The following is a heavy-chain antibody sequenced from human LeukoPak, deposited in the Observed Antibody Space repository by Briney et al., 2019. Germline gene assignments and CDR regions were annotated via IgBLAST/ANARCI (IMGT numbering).Heavy chain of an antibody. CDR1: GFTIAGFA. CDR3: ARRYCSSTSCLIDY. D-gene: IGHD2-2*01. J-gene: IGHJ4*02. V-gene: IGHV3-48*03. Sequence: GGSLRLSCAASGFTIAGFAMNWVRQAPGKGLEWFSYISSSGTTIYYADSVKGRFTISRDNAKNSLYLQMNSLRAEDTAVYYCARRYCSSTSCLIDYWGQGTLVTVSS. CDR2: ISSSGTTI.